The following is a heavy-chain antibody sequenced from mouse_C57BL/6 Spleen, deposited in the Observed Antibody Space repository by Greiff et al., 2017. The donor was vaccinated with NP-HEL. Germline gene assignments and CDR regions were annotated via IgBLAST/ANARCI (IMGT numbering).Heavy chain of an antibody. D-gene: IGHD2-1*01. Sequence: QVQLQQPGAELVRPGSSVKLSCKASGYTFTSYWMHWVKQRPIQGLEWIGNIDPSDSETHYNQKFKDKATLTVDKSSSTAYMQLSSLTSEDSAVYYCAREEIYYGNFYYAMDYWGQGTSVTVSS. CDR1: GYTFTSYW. CDR3: AREEIYYGNFYYAMDY. CDR2: IDPSDSET. V-gene: IGHV1-52*01. J-gene: IGHJ4*01.